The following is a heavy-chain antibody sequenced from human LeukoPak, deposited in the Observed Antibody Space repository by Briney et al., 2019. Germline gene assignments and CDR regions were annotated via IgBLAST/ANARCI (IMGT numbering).Heavy chain of an antibody. V-gene: IGHV1-2*02. Sequence: GASVQVSCQASGYTFTGYYMHWVRQAPGQGLEWMGWINPNSGGTNYAQKFQGRVTMTRDTSISTAYMELSRLRSDDTAVYYCARVTVSGSYWLLDYWGQGTLVTVSS. CDR1: GYTFTGYY. CDR2: INPNSGGT. J-gene: IGHJ4*02. CDR3: ARVTVSGSYWLLDY. D-gene: IGHD3-10*01.